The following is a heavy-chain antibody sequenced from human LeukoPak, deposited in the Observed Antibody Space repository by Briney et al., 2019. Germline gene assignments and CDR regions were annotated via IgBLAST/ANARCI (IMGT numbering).Heavy chain of an antibody. Sequence: SETLSLTCTVSGGSISSSSYYWGWIRQPPGKGLEWIGSIYYSGGTYYNPSLKSRVTISVDTSKNQFSLKLSSVTAADTAVYYCARQAPGYSYGYVYWGQGTLVTVSS. J-gene: IGHJ4*02. V-gene: IGHV4-39*01. D-gene: IGHD5-18*01. CDR3: ARQAPGYSYGYVY. CDR1: GGSISSSSYY. CDR2: IYYSGGT.